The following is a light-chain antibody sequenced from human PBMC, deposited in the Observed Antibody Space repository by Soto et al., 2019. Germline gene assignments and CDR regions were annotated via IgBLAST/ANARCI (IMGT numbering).Light chain of an antibody. J-gene: IGLJ2*01. CDR2: DVN. CDR3: SSYTTSDTVI. CDR1: SSDVGAYNY. V-gene: IGLV2-14*03. Sequence: QSVLTQPASVSGSPGQSITISCTGTSSDVGAYNYVSWYQQHPGRAPKVMIYDVNNRPSGVSDRFSGSKSGNTASLTISGLQAEDEATFYCSSYTTSDTVIFGGGTQLTVL.